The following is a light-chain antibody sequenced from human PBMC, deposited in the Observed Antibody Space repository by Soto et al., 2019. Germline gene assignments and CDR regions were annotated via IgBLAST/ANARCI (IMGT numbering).Light chain of an antibody. Sequence: ELTQPPSVSVAPGKTARITCGGNNIGSKSVHWYQQKPGQAPVLVIYYDSDRPSGIPERFSGSNSGNTATLTISRVEAGDEADYYCQVWDSSSDHVVFGGGTKLTV. V-gene: IGLV3-21*04. CDR2: YDS. CDR3: QVWDSSSDHVV. J-gene: IGLJ2*01. CDR1: NIGSKS.